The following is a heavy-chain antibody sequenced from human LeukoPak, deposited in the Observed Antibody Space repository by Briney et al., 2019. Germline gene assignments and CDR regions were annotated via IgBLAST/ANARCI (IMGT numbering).Heavy chain of an antibody. V-gene: IGHV3-23*01. CDR2: ISGSGGST. J-gene: IGHJ5*01. D-gene: IGHD5-12*01. CDR1: GLTFSRYA. CDR3: ARDREQWLRRRWFDS. Sequence: PGRSLRLSCAVSGLTFSRYAKNWVRQAPGEGLEWVAAISGSGGSTYYADSVKGRFTISRDNAKNSLYPQMNSLRAEDTAVYYCARDREQWLRRRWFDSWGQGTLVTVSS.